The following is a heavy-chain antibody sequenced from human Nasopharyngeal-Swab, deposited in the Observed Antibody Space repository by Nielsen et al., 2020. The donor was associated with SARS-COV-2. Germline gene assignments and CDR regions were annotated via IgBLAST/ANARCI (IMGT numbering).Heavy chain of an antibody. V-gene: IGHV4-34*01. Sequence: SETLSLTCAVYGGSFSGYYWSWIRQPPGKGLEWIGEINHSGSTNYNPSLKSRVTISVDTSKNQFSLKLSSVTAADTAVYYCARGSKVTWGWGNWFDPWGQGTLVTVSS. CDR1: GGSFSGYY. J-gene: IGHJ5*02. D-gene: IGHD3-16*01. CDR3: ARGSKVTWGWGNWFDP. CDR2: INHSGST.